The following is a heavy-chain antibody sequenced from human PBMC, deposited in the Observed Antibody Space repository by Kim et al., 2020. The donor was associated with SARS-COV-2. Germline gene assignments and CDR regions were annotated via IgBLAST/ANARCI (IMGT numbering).Heavy chain of an antibody. CDR1: GYTFTGYY. J-gene: IGHJ6*02. D-gene: IGHD4-17*01. CDR3: ARLDYGDYVVHYYGMDV. V-gene: IGHV1-2*06. Sequence: ASVKVSCKASGYTFTGYYMHWVRQAPGQGLEWMGRINPNSGGTNFAQKFQGRVTMTRDTSISTAYMELSRLRSDDTAVYYCARLDYGDYVVHYYGMDVWGQGTTVTVSS. CDR2: INPNSGGT.